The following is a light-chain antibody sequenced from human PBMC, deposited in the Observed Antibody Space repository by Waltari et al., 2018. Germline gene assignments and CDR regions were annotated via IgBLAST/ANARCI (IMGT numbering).Light chain of an antibody. J-gene: IGKJ2*01. CDR3: MQGSHWPRT. Sequence: VVMTQSPLSLPVTLGQPAAISCRSSQSPGHSDGNTYLNWFQQRPGQSPRRLIYKVSKRDSGVPDRFSGSGSGTDFTLKISRVEAEDVGVYYCMQGSHWPRTFGQGTKLEI. CDR1: QSPGHSDGNTY. V-gene: IGKV2-30*02. CDR2: KVS.